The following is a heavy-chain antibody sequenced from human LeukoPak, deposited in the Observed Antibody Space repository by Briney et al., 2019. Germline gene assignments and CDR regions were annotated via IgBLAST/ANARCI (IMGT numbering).Heavy chain of an antibody. D-gene: IGHD2-2*01. CDR2: IYTSGST. Sequence: PSETLSLTCTVSGGSISSYYWSWLRQPAGKGLEWIGRIYTSGSTNYNPSLTSRVTMSVDTSKNQFSLKLSSVTAADTAVYYCARVRYCSSTSCRNYNWFDPWGQGTLGTVSS. CDR1: GGSISSYY. CDR3: ARVRYCSSTSCRNYNWFDP. V-gene: IGHV4-4*07. J-gene: IGHJ5*02.